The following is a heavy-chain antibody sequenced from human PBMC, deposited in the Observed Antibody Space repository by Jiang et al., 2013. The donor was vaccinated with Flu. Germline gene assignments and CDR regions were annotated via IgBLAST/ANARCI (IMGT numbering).Heavy chain of an antibody. J-gene: IGHJ4*02. CDR3: ARVGVATIISYFDY. CDR1: GFTFSSYW. Sequence: QLLESGGGLVQPGGSLRLSCAASGFTFSSYWMSWVRQAPGKGLEWVANIKQDGSEKYYVDSVKGRFTISRDNAKNSLYLQMNSLRAEDTAVYYCARVGVATIISYFDYWGQGTLVTVSS. D-gene: IGHD5-12*01. V-gene: IGHV3-7*01. CDR2: IKQDGSEK.